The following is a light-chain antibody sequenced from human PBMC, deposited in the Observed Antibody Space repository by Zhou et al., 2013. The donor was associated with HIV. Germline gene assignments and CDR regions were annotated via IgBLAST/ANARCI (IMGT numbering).Light chain of an antibody. Sequence: DIVLTQSPGTLSLSPGERATLSCRASQSLNSNYLAWYQQKPGQAPRLLISETSKRATGIPDRFSGSGSGTDFTLTISSLEPDDFAVYYCFQYGTSRDTFGQGTRLEIK. CDR1: QSLNSNY. CDR3: FQYGTSRDT. CDR2: ETS. V-gene: IGKV3-20*01. J-gene: IGKJ5*01.